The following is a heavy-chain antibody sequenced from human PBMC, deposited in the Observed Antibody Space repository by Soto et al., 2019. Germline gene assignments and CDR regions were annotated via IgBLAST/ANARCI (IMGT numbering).Heavy chain of an antibody. CDR3: ARDRFASSWSYFDY. CDR1: GYTFTSYA. Sequence: SCKASGYTFTSYALHWVRQAPGKGLEWVAVISDDGSNKYYADSVKGRFTISRDNSKNTLYLQMNSLRAEDTAVYYCARDRFASSWSYFDYWGQGTPVTVSS. V-gene: IGHV3-30-3*01. CDR2: ISDDGSNK. D-gene: IGHD6-13*01. J-gene: IGHJ4*02.